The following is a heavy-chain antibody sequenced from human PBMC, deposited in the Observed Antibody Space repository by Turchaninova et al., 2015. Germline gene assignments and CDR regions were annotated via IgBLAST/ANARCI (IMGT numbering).Heavy chain of an antibody. V-gene: IGHV4-4*02. CDR2: IYHGGST. CDR3: ARVDHYETFFDY. J-gene: IGHJ4*02. Sequence: QVHLQESGPGLVKPSGTLSLTCAVSGGSISSSNWWRWVRQPPGKGLEWIGGIYHGGSTNYNPSLMSRVTISVYKSKNPFSLNLSSVTAADTAVYYCARVDHYETFFDYWGQGTLVTVSS. CDR1: GGSISSSNW. D-gene: IGHD4-17*01.